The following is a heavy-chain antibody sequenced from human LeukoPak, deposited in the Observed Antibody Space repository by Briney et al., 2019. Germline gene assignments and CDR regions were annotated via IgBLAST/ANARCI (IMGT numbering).Heavy chain of an antibody. CDR2: LTGTGGST. CDR3: ARGVECGGDCYFDY. Sequence: GGSLRLSCAASGFTFSSQAMSWVRQAPGKGLQWVSTLTGTGGSTYYADSVRGRFTISRDNSRNRLYLQMNSLRAEDTAVYYCARGVECGGDCYFDYWGQGTLVTVSS. V-gene: IGHV3-23*01. J-gene: IGHJ4*02. D-gene: IGHD2-21*01. CDR1: GFTFSSQA.